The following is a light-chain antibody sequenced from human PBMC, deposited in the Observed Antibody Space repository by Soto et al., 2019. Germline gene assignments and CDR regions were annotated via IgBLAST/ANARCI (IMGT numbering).Light chain of an antibody. J-gene: IGKJ2*01. CDR1: ESISVW. CDR3: QQYLSYPRT. CDR2: DAS. Sequence: DVHMTRSPSTLSSSIGYRFTLTFRASESISVWLAWYQQKPGRAPNLLIYDASSLTSGVPSRFSGSHSGTEFTLTISRLQPDDFATYYCQQYLSYPRTFGQGAKVDIK. V-gene: IGKV1-5*01.